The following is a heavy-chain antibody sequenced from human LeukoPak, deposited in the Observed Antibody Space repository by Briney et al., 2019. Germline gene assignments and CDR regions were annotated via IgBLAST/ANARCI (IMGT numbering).Heavy chain of an antibody. CDR1: GFTFSSYA. CDR3: AKPPAMVKPNYFAS. Sequence: VGSLRLSCAASGFTFSSYAMSWVRQAPGKGLEWVSANSGSGGSKYYADSVKGRFTISRDNSKNTLYLHMTSLRAGDTAVYYCAKPPAMVKPNYFASWGQGSLVTVSS. J-gene: IGHJ4*02. CDR2: NSGSGGSK. D-gene: IGHD5-18*01. V-gene: IGHV3-23*01.